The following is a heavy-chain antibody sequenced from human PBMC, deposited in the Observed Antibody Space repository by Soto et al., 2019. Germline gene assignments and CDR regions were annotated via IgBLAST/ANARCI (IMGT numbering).Heavy chain of an antibody. Sequence: GESLKISCKGSGYNFAGYWIAWVRQMPGKGLELMGIIYPSDSDPRYRPSFQGQVTISADKSISSAYLQWSSLRASDTAMYYCARGGVSTRTFDYWGQGTPVPVSS. CDR3: ARGGVSTRTFDY. V-gene: IGHV5-51*01. CDR2: IYPSDSDP. D-gene: IGHD3-3*01. CDR1: GYNFAGYW. J-gene: IGHJ4*02.